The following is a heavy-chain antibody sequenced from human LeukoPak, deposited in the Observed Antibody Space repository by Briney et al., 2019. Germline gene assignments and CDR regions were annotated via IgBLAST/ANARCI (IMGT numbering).Heavy chain of an antibody. CDR1: GGTFSSYA. CDR3: ARDDYCSGGSCYGWFDP. D-gene: IGHD2-15*01. CDR2: IIPIFGIA. Sequence: SVKVSCKASGGTFSSYAISWVRQAPGQGLEWMGRIIPIFGIANYAQKFQGRVTITADKSTSTAYMELGSLRSEDTAVYYCARDDYCSGGSCYGWFDPWGQGTLVTVSS. V-gene: IGHV1-69*04. J-gene: IGHJ5*02.